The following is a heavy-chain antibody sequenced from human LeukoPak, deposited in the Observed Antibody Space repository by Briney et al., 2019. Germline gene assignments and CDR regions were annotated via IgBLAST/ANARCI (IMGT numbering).Heavy chain of an antibody. J-gene: IGHJ4*02. Sequence: SETLSLTCTVSGGSISGGYWSWIRQPPGRGLEWIGYVYTSGSTNYNPSLKSRVAISVDTSKSQFALKLSSVTAADTAVYYCAKSYFDYSTYYSYYFNLWGQGALVTVSS. D-gene: IGHD4-11*01. CDR2: VYTSGST. V-gene: IGHV4-4*09. CDR1: GGSISGGY. CDR3: AKSYFDYSTYYSYYFNL.